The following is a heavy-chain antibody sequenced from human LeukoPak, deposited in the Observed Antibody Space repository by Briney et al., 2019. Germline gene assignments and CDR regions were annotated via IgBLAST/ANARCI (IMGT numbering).Heavy chain of an antibody. CDR2: INYSGST. Sequence: SQTLSLTCTVSGGSISSGAHYWSWIRQHPGKGLEWIGYINYSGSTSYNPSLKSRVTLSVDTSKNQFSLKLSSVTAADTAVYYCARGGSGEGYWGQGTLVTVSS. CDR3: ARGGSGEGY. J-gene: IGHJ4*02. CDR1: GGSISSGAHY. D-gene: IGHD3-10*01. V-gene: IGHV4-31*03.